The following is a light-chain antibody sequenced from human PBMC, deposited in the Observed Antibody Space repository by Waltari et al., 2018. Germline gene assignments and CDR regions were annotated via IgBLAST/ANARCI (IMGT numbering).Light chain of an antibody. Sequence: EIVLTQSPATLSLSPGERAPLPCRASQSVSSYLAWYQQKLGQAPRPLIYDASNRATGIPARFSGSGSGTDFTLTISSLEPEDFAVYYCQQRSNWLTFGGGTKVEIK. J-gene: IGKJ4*01. V-gene: IGKV3-11*01. CDR3: QQRSNWLT. CDR2: DAS. CDR1: QSVSSY.